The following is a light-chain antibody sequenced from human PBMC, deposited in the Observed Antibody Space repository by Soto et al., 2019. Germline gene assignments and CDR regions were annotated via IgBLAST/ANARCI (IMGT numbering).Light chain of an antibody. CDR3: QQYGSSRT. V-gene: IGKV3-20*01. J-gene: IGKJ1*01. CDR2: GAS. CDR1: QSVSSSY. Sequence: EIVLTQSPGTLSLSPGERATLSCRASQSVSSSYLGWYQQKPGQAPRLLIYGASSRATGIPDRFSGSGSGTDFTLTISSLEPEDFAVYYCQQYGSSRTFGQGTKVEIK.